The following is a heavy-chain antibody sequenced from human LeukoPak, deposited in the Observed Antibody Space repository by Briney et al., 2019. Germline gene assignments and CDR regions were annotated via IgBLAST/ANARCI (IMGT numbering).Heavy chain of an antibody. CDR2: IYYSGST. V-gene: IGHV4-59*01. CDR1: GGSISSYY. Sequence: PSETLSLTCTVSGGSISSYYWSWIRQPPGKGLEWTGYIYYSGSTNYNPSLKSRVTISVDTSKNQFSLKLSSVTAADTAVYYCARDRGGYDSSGYYLAYWGQGTLVTVSS. D-gene: IGHD3-22*01. J-gene: IGHJ4*02. CDR3: ARDRGGYDSSGYYLAY.